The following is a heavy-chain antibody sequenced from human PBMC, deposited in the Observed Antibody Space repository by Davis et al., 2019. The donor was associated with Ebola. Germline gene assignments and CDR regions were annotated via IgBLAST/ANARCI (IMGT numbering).Heavy chain of an antibody. J-gene: IGHJ5*02. CDR1: GFNFSHYA. V-gene: IGHV3-23*01. CDR2: ISGSGKTT. Sequence: GGSLRLSCAVSGFNFSHYAMSWVRQAPGKGLEWVASISGSGKTTYYADSVEGRFNISSDNSKNTLSLHMNSVRGEDTAVYYCAKDKGFWVPPDWFGPWGQGVQVTVSS. D-gene: IGHD3-16*01. CDR3: AKDKGFWVPPDWFGP.